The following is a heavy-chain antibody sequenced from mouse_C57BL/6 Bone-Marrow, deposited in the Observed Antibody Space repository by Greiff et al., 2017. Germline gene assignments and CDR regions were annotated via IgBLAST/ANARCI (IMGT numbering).Heavy chain of an antibody. CDR1: GFTFSSYT. CDR3: ARPSVITTVVRYAMDY. V-gene: IGHV5-9*01. D-gene: IGHD1-1*01. CDR2: ISGGGGNT. J-gene: IGHJ4*01. Sequence: EVQLVESGGGLVKPGGSLKLSCAASGFTFSSYTMSWVRQTPEKRLEWVATISGGGGNTYYPDSVKGRFTISRDNAKNTLYLQMSSLRSEDTALYYCARPSVITTVVRYAMDYWGQGTSVTVSS.